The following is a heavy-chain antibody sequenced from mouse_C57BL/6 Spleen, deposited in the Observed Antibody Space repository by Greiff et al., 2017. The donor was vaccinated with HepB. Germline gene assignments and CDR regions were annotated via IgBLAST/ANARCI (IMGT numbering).Heavy chain of an antibody. J-gene: IGHJ2*01. D-gene: IGHD1-1*01. CDR1: GFTFSSYT. Sequence: EVMLVESGGGLVKPGGSLKLSCAASGFTFSSYTMSWVRQTPEKSLEWVATISGGGGNTYYPDSVKGRFTISRDNAKNTLYLQMSSLRSEDTALYYCARHGTGSSGGYFDYWGQGTTLTVSS. CDR2: ISGGGGNT. V-gene: IGHV5-9*01. CDR3: ARHGTGSSGGYFDY.